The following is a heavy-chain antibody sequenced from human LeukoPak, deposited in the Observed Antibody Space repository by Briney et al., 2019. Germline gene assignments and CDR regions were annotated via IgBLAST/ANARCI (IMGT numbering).Heavy chain of an antibody. D-gene: IGHD4-23*01. V-gene: IGHV3-30*04. J-gene: IGHJ4*02. Sequence: PGGSLRLSCAASGFTFSTYALHWVRQAPDKGLEWVAMISYDETKRYFADSVKGRFTMSRDNSKNTVFLQMNRLRAEDTAVYYCARERRTPSDMTSIGFDYWGQGTLVTVSS. CDR2: ISYDETKR. CDR3: ARERRTPSDMTSIGFDY. CDR1: GFTFSTYA.